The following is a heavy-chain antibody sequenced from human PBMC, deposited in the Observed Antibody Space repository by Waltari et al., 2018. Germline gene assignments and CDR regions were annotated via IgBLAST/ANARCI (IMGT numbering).Heavy chain of an antibody. CDR1: GGTFSSYA. V-gene: IGHV1-69*05. Sequence: QVQLVQSGAEVKKPGSSVKVSCKASGGTFSSYAISWVRQAPGQGLEWMGGIIPIFGTANYAQKFQGRVTITTDESMSTAYMELSSLRSEDTAVYYCASKLLEMATIVGYYYGMDVWGQGTTVTVSS. J-gene: IGHJ6*02. CDR3: ASKLLEMATIVGYYYGMDV. CDR2: IIPIFGTA. D-gene: IGHD5-12*01.